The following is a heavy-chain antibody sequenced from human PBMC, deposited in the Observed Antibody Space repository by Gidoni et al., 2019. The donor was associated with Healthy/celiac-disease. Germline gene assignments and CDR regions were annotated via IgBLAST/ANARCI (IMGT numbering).Heavy chain of an antibody. J-gene: IGHJ2*01. CDR1: GFTFDDYA. CDR3: AKDIGGSGSSLYFDL. D-gene: IGHD6-6*01. Sequence: EVQLVESGGGLVQPGRSLRLSCAASGFTFDDYAMHWVRQAPGKGLEWVSGISWNSGSIGYADSVKGRFTISRDNAKNSLYLQMNSLRAEDTALYYCAKDIGGSGSSLYFDLWGRGTLVTVSS. V-gene: IGHV3-9*01. CDR2: ISWNSGSI.